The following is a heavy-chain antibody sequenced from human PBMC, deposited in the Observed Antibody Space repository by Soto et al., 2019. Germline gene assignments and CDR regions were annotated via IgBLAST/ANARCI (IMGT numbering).Heavy chain of an antibody. Sequence: TXGSLRVSCAASGFDFSDYYMTWIRQAPGKGLEWVSYIGTSVNTVFYADSVKGRFTISRDNAKKSLYLQMNGLRADDTAVYYCARQNHNYHASTGYGYSIDHWGQGTLVTVSS. CDR3: ARQNHNYHASTGYGYSIDH. V-gene: IGHV3-11*01. J-gene: IGHJ4*02. D-gene: IGHD3-22*01. CDR1: GFDFSDYY. CDR2: IGTSVNTV.